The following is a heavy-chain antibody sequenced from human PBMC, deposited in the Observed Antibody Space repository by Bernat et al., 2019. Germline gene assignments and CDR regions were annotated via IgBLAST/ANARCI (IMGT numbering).Heavy chain of an antibody. CDR1: GYTFTSYY. V-gene: IGHV1-46*03. CDR2: INPSGGSP. D-gene: IGHD4-17*01. Sequence: QVQLVQSGAEVKKPGASVKVSCKASGYTFTSYYMHWVRQAPGQGLEWMGIINPSGGSPSYAQKFQGRVTMTRDTSTRTVYMELSSLRSEDRAVYYCARVVATVTTDYFDYWGQGTLVTVSS. J-gene: IGHJ4*02. CDR3: ARVVATVTTDYFDY.